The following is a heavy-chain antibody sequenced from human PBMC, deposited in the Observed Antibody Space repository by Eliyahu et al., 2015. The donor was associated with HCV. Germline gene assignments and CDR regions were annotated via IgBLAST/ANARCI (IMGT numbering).Heavy chain of an antibody. CDR2: IFYSGRT. CDR3: ARGPVVVVPARAAFDI. V-gene: IGHV4-59*02. J-gene: IGHJ3*02. CDR1: GDSVRSHY. Sequence: QVQLQESGPGVVKPSETLSLTCTVSGDSVRSHYWSWIRQPPGKGLEWIGYIFYSGRTNYNPSVKSRVTISVDTSKNQLSLTLSSVTAADTAVYYCARGPVVVVPARAAFDIWGQGTMVSVSS. D-gene: IGHD2-15*01.